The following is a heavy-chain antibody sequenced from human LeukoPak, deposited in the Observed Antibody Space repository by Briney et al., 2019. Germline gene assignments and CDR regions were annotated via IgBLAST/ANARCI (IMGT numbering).Heavy chain of an antibody. Sequence: SETLSLTCAVDGGSFSGYYWSWIRRPPGKGLEWIGEINHSGSTNYRPSLKSRVTISVDTSKNQFSLKLSSVTAADTAVYYCARGCGSSWSCDAFDIWGQGTMVTVSS. CDR2: INHSGST. CDR3: ARGCGSSWSCDAFDI. CDR1: GGSFSGYY. D-gene: IGHD6-13*01. V-gene: IGHV4-34*01. J-gene: IGHJ3*02.